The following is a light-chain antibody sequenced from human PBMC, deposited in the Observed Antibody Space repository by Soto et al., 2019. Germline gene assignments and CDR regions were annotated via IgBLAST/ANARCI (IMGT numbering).Light chain of an antibody. J-gene: IGLJ2*01. CDR1: WSNIGKNY. CDR2: TND. Sequence: QCVLTQPSSASGTPGQRVTIPCSGIWSNIGKNYVYWYQHHPGTAPKLLIHTNDQRPSGVPDRFSRSKSGSSASLAISGLRFEDEADYYCAAWDDSLSGRVFGGGTKLTVL. V-gene: IGLV1-47*01. CDR3: AAWDDSLSGRV.